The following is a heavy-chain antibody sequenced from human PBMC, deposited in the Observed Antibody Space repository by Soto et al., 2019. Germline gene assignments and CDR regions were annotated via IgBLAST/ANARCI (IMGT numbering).Heavy chain of an antibody. D-gene: IGHD4-17*01. J-gene: IGHJ4*02. CDR1: GFTFSSYC. CDR3: ARMAPTVTTGFDY. V-gene: IGHV3-7*01. Sequence: EVQLVESGGGLVQTGGSLRLSCAASGFTFSSYCMSWVRQAPGKGLEWVAYIKQDGSEKYYVDSVKGRFTISRDNAKNSLYLQMNSLRAEDTAVYYCARMAPTVTTGFDYWGQGTLVTVSS. CDR2: IKQDGSEK.